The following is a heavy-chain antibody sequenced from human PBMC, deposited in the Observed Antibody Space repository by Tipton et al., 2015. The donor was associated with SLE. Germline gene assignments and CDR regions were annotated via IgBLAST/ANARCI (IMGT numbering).Heavy chain of an antibody. CDR3: ARDLSSSWYDYYYMDV. D-gene: IGHD6-13*01. J-gene: IGHJ6*03. CDR1: GITFSSYS. Sequence: SLRLSCAASGITFSSYSMNWVRQAPGKGLEWVSSISSSSSYIYYADSVKGRFTISRDNAKNSLYLQMNSLRAEDTAVYYCARDLSSSWYDYYYMDVWGKGTTVTVSS. V-gene: IGHV3-21*01. CDR2: ISSSSSYI.